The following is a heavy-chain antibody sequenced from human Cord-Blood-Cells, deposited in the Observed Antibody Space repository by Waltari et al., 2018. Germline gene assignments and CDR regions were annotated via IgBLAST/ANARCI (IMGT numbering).Heavy chain of an antibody. CDR1: GFTFGDYA. D-gene: IGHD6-6*01. Sequence: EVQLVESGGGLVKPGRSLSLSCTASGFTFGDYALSWFRPAPGKGLEWVGFIRSKAYGGTTEYAASVKGRFTISRDDSKSIAYLQMNSLKTEDTAVYYCTRGPIAAQTGYWGQGTLVTVSS. CDR3: TRGPIAAQTGY. J-gene: IGHJ4*02. CDR2: IRSKAYGGTT. V-gene: IGHV3-49*05.